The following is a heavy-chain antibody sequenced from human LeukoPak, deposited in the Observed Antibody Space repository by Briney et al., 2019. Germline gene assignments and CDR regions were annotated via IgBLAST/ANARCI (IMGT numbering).Heavy chain of an antibody. CDR3: ATFGSGSRGTNSFDY. Sequence: GGSLRLSCAASGFTFDDYGMSWVRQAPGKGLEWVSGINWNGGSTGYADSVKGRFTISRDNAKNSLYLQMNSLRAEDTAVYYCATFGSGSRGTNSFDYWGQGTLVTVSS. CDR1: GFTFDDYG. D-gene: IGHD3-10*01. V-gene: IGHV3-20*04. J-gene: IGHJ4*02. CDR2: INWNGGST.